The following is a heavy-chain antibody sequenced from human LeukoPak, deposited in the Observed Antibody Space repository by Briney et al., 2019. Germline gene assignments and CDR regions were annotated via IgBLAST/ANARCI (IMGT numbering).Heavy chain of an antibody. J-gene: IGHJ6*02. Sequence: SETLSLTCAVYGGSFSGYYWSWIRQPPGKGLEWIGEINHSGSTNYNPSLKSRVTISVDTSKNQFSLKLSSVTAADTAVYHCARGGTYCSSTSCYKGRYYYYGMDVWGQGTTVTVSS. CDR3: ARGGTYCSSTSCYKGRYYYYGMDV. V-gene: IGHV4-34*01. CDR1: GGSFSGYY. CDR2: INHSGST. D-gene: IGHD2-2*02.